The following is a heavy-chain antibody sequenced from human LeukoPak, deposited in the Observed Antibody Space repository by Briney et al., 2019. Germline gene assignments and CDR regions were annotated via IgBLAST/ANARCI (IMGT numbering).Heavy chain of an antibody. CDR3: ARGTRELLD. Sequence: ASVKVSCKASGYTFTNYYIHWVRQAPGQGLECMGIITPSRSRTTYAQKFQGRVTMTRDTSTSTVYMELNSLRSEDTAVYYCARGTRELLDWGQGTMVTVSS. CDR2: ITPSRSRT. CDR1: GYTFTNYY. V-gene: IGHV1-46*03. D-gene: IGHD1-26*01. J-gene: IGHJ3*01.